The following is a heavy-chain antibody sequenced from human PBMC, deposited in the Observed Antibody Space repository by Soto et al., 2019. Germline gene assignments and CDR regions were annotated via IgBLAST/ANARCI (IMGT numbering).Heavy chain of an antibody. V-gene: IGHV1-46*01. CDR1: GYTFTSYY. Sequence: ASVKVSCKASGYTFTSYYMHWVRQAPGQGLEWMGIINPSGGSTSYAQKFQGRVTMTRDTSTSTVYMELSSLRSEDTAVYYCARDHGIYYSGTTMTYWGQGTLVTVSS. CDR2: INPSGGST. D-gene: IGHD3-10*01. J-gene: IGHJ4*02. CDR3: ARDHGIYYSGTTMTY.